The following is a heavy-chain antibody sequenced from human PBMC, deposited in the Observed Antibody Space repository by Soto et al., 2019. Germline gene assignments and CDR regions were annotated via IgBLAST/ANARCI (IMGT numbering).Heavy chain of an antibody. J-gene: IGHJ4*02. V-gene: IGHV3-30*18. D-gene: IGHD4-17*01. CDR2: ISNDVRNL. Sequence: PGGSLRLSCAASGLTFSTYGFHWVRQAPGKGLEWVAVISNDVRNLHAAESVKGRFTISRDTSKNTLHQKMSSLRANDTAEYYCVKDSLGGMATVSMPGPDWGQGTLVTVSS. CDR3: VKDSLGGMATVSMPGPD. CDR1: GLTFSTYG.